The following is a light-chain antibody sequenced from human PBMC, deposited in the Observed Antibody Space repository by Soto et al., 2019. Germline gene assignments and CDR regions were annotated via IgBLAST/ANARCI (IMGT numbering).Light chain of an antibody. J-gene: IGKJ1*01. CDR3: QQYGSSPPT. CDR2: GAS. V-gene: IGKV3-20*01. Sequence: EIVLTQSPGTLSLSPGEGATLSCRASQSVSNSYLTWYQQKPDQAPRLLIYGASSRATGIPDRFSGSESGTDFTLTISRLEAEDFAVYYCQQYGSSPPTFGHGTKVEIK. CDR1: QSVSNSY.